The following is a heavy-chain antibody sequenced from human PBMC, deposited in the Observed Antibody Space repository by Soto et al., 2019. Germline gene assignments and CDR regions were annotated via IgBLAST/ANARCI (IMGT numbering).Heavy chain of an antibody. J-gene: IGHJ4*02. Sequence: EVQLVESGGGLVKPGGSLRLSCAASGFPFSTYTMNWVRQAPGKGLEWVSSISRSSSEMYFADSVKGRFAISRDNAEKSLSLQMDSLRSDDTAVYYCARGAAARPDYWGQGTLVTVSS. CDR1: GFPFSTYT. CDR3: ARGAAARPDY. V-gene: IGHV3-21*02. D-gene: IGHD6-6*01. CDR2: ISRSSSEM.